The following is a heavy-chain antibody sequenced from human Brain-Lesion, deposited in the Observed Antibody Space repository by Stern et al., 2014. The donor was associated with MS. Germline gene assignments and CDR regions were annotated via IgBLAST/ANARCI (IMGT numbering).Heavy chain of an antibody. CDR3: ATLSPGAGGNYYRHFDY. J-gene: IGHJ4*02. D-gene: IGHD1-26*01. CDR1: GYTLTELS. V-gene: IGHV1-24*01. CDR2: FDPEDGET. Sequence: VQLVESGAEVKKPGASVKVSCKVSGYTLTELSMHWVRQAPRKGLEWMGGFDPEDGETIYAQKFQGRVTMTEDTSTDTAYMELSSLRSEDTAVYYCATLSPGAGGNYYRHFDYWGQGTLVPVSS.